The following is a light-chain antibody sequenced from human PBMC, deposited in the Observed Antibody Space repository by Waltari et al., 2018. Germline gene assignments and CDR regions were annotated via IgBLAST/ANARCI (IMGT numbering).Light chain of an antibody. CDR1: QNIGSS. CDR3: HQSSSLPRT. J-gene: IGKJ1*01. V-gene: IGKV6-21*01. CDR2: YAS. Sequence: EIVLTQSPDFQSVAPKETVTIICRASQNIGSSLHWYQQKPGQSPRLLIKYASQSFSGVPSRFSGSGSGTVFTLTINSLEAEDAATYYCHQSSSLPRTFGQGTKVDIK.